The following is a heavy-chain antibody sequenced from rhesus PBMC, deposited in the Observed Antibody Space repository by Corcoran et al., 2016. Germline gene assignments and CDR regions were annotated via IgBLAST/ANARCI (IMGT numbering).Heavy chain of an antibody. D-gene: IGHD6-31*01. CDR3: AREGGYSSGWVDY. CDR2: ISYSGST. V-gene: IGHV4-122*02. J-gene: IGHJ4*01. CDR1: GGSISSNY. Sequence: QLQLQESGPGLVKPSETLSLTCAVSGGSISSNYWSWIRQPPGKGLEWIGYISYSGSTSYNPSLKSGVTISRDTSKNQFSLKLSSVTAADTAVYYCAREGGYSSGWVDYWGQGVLVTVSS.